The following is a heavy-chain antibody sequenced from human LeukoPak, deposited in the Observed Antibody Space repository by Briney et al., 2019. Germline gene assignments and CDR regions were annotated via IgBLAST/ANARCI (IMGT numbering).Heavy chain of an antibody. CDR1: GGSIISYY. V-gene: IGHV4-59*01. CDR2: IYYSGST. CDR3: ARGRYGWLPFDY. D-gene: IGHD3-16*01. J-gene: IGHJ4*02. Sequence: SETLSLTCTVSGGSIISYYWSWIRQPPGKGLEWIGYIYYSGSTNYNPSLKSRVTISVDTSKNQFTLKLSSVTAADTAVYYCARGRYGWLPFDYWGQGTLVTVSS.